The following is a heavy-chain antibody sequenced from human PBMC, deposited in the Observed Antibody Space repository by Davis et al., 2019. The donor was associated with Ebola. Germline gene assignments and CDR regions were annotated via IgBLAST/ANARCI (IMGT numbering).Heavy chain of an antibody. CDR2: FLYGGTT. CDR3: AKGFSMKAVAQNSYMDV. Sequence: PSETLSLTCTVSGASVSSSSYFWGWIRQPPGKGLEWIGIFLYGGTTHSSPSLKSRVTMSIDMSKNQFSLKLTSVTAADTATYYCAKGFSMKAVAQNSYMDVWGKGTTVTVSS. CDR1: GASVSSSSYF. J-gene: IGHJ6*03. D-gene: IGHD3-22*01. V-gene: IGHV4-39*07.